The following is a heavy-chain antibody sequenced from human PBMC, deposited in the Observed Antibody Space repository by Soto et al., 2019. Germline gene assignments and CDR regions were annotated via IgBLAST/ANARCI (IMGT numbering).Heavy chain of an antibody. CDR3: ARQVRWSSSSAYFDH. V-gene: IGHV4-59*08. Sequence: SQTLSLTWTVSGGSIISYYWSWIRQPPGKGLEWIGYIYYSGSTNYNPSLKSRVTISVDTSKNQFSLKLSSVTAADTAVYYCARQVRWSSSSAYFDHWGQGTLVTVSS. J-gene: IGHJ4*02. D-gene: IGHD6-6*01. CDR1: GGSIISYY. CDR2: IYYSGST.